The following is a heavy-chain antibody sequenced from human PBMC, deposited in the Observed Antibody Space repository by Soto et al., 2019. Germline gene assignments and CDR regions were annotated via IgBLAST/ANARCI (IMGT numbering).Heavy chain of an antibody. CDR3: AKEPVAQASGWYADY. J-gene: IGHJ4*02. CDR1: GFSFSTYA. V-gene: IGHV3-23*01. D-gene: IGHD6-19*01. Sequence: EMHLLESGGGLVQPGGSLRLSCAASGFSFSTYAMSWVRQAPGKGLEWVSAISGSGGTTYYADSVKGRFTISRDNSKNTLYLQMSSLRAEDTALYYGAKEPVAQASGWYADYWGLGTLVTVSS. CDR2: ISGSGGTT.